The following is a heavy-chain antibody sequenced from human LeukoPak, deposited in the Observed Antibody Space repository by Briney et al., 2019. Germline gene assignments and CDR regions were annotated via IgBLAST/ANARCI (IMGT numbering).Heavy chain of an antibody. CDR3: ARPRVTTGAFDI. V-gene: IGHV3-23*01. CDR2: ISGSGDST. Sequence: PGGSLRLSCAASGFTFSSYAMSWVRQAPGKGLEWVSAISGSGDSTYYADSVKGRFTISRDNSKNTLYLQMNSLRAEDTAVYYCARPRVTTGAFDIWGQGTMVTVSS. D-gene: IGHD4-17*01. CDR1: GFTFSSYA. J-gene: IGHJ3*02.